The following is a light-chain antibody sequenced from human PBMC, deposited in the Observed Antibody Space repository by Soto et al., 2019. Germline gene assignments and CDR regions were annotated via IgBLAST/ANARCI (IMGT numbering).Light chain of an antibody. V-gene: IGKV3-15*01. Sequence: EIVMTQSPATLSVYPGERATLSCRASQSVSSNLAWYQQKPGQAPRLLIYGASTRITGIPARFSGSGSGTEFTLTISSLQSEDFAVYYCQQYNNWPLFGGGTKVEIK. CDR2: GAS. CDR1: QSVSSN. J-gene: IGKJ4*01. CDR3: QQYNNWPL.